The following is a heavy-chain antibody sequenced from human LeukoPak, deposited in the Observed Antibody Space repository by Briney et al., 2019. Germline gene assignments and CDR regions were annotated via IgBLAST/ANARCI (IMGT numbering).Heavy chain of an antibody. CDR3: GKTDIYLNPSDS. V-gene: IGHV4-4*02. D-gene: IGHD3-9*01. CDR1: GVSISSSEW. Sequence: SGTLSLNCGVSGVSISSSEWWIWVRQPPGQGLEWIGEIHRDGRTRYNPSLKSRVTMSIDYSKNQFSLKVNSVTAADTAIYYCGKTDIYLNPSDSWGAGSLVTVSS. J-gene: IGHJ4*02. CDR2: IHRDGRT.